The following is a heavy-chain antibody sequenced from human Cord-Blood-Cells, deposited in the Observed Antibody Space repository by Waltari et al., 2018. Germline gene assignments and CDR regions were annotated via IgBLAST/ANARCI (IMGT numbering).Heavy chain of an antibody. CDR1: GGSLRGYY. J-gene: IGHJ3*02. V-gene: IGHV4-34*01. CDR2: MNHSGST. CDR3: GLILAGANGAAFDI. D-gene: IGHD2-8*01. Sequence: QVQLQKRGAGLLKPSETLSLTCAVYGGSLRGYYWSWISQPPGKRLEWFGEMNHSGSTHSNPSLKRSLTLSVDTSKNQFSLKLSCVTAADTAVYYCGLILAGANGAAFDIWGQGTRATVSS.